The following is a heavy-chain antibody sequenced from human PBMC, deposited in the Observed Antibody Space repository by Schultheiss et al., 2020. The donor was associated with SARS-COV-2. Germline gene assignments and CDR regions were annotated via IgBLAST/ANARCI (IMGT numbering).Heavy chain of an antibody. V-gene: IGHV4-34*01. J-gene: IGHJ4*02. Sequence: SETLSLTCAVYGGSFSTYYWSWIRQPPGKGLEWIGEIYHSGSTYYNPSLKSRVTISVDTSKNQFSLKLSSVTAADTAVYYCARVVDKSGYEAPDYWGQGTLVTVSS. D-gene: IGHD5-12*01. CDR2: IYHSGST. CDR1: GGSFSTYY. CDR3: ARVVDKSGYEAPDY.